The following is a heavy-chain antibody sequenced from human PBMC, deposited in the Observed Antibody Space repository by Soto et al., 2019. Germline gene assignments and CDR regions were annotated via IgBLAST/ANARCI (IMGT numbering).Heavy chain of an antibody. J-gene: IGHJ6*02. CDR2: ISGSGGGT. D-gene: IGHD2-21*02. CDR1: GFTFSNYA. V-gene: IGHV3-23*01. Sequence: EVQLLESGGGLVQPGGSLRLSCTASGFTFSNYAMSWVRQAPGKGLEWVSTISGSGGGTYYADSVKGRFTIYRDNSKSTLYLQMNSLRAEDTAGYFCARDRVDCGGDCYPPADYGMDVWGQGTTVTVSS. CDR3: ARDRVDCGGDCYPPADYGMDV.